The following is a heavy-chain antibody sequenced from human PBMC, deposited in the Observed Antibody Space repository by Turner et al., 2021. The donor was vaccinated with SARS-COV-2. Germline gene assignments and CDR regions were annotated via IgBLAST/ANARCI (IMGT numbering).Heavy chain of an antibody. D-gene: IGHD1-26*01. CDR1: GFTFDNYA. V-gene: IGHV3-23*01. Sequence: EVQLLESGGGLVQPGGSLRLSCVPSGFTFDNYALTWVRQAPGKGLEWVSTISGTAYSTDYADSVRGRFSISRDFSKNTMYLQMNSLSAEDTAIYYCAKGITVGPTIGMDVWGHGTRVTVSS. J-gene: IGHJ6*02. CDR3: AKGITVGPTIGMDV. CDR2: ISGTAYST.